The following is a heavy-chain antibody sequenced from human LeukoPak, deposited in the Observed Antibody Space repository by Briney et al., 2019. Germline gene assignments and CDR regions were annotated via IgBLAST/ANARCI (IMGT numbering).Heavy chain of an antibody. J-gene: IGHJ6*02. Sequence: SETLSLTCTVSGGSISSYYWSWIRQPAGKGLEWIGRIYTSGSTNYNPSLKSRVTISVDTSKNQFSLKLSSVTAADTAVYYCARTNFDWLWGNYYYYGMDVWGQGTTVTVSS. V-gene: IGHV4-4*07. CDR2: IYTSGST. D-gene: IGHD3-9*01. CDR3: ARTNFDWLWGNYYYYGMDV. CDR1: GGSISSYY.